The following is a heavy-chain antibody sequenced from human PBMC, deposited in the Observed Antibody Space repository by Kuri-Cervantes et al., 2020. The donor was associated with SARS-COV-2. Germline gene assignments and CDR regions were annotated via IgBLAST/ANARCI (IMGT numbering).Heavy chain of an antibody. Sequence: GGSLRLSCVASGFTFSSYSMNWVRQAPGKGLEWVSYISSSSSTIYYADFVKGRFTISRDNAKNSLYLQMNSLRDEDTAVYYCARDQTYYYDSSGYPGDYWGQGTLVTVSS. CDR2: ISSSSSTI. V-gene: IGHV3-48*02. CDR1: GFTFSSYS. CDR3: ARDQTYYYDSSGYPGDY. D-gene: IGHD3-22*01. J-gene: IGHJ4*02.